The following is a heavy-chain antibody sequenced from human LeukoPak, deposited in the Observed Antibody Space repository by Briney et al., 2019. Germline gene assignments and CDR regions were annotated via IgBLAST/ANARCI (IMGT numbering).Heavy chain of an antibody. D-gene: IGHD6-19*01. CDR3: ARDLGISGWYAPPLGYFDY. CDR2: INHNSGGT. J-gene: IGHJ4*02. CDR1: GYTFTGYY. Sequence: ASVKVSCKASGYTFTGYYMHWVRQAPGQGLEWMGWINHNSGGTNYAQKFQGRVTMTRDTSISTTYMELSRLRSDDTAVYYCARDLGISGWYAPPLGYFDYWGQGTLVTVSS. V-gene: IGHV1-2*02.